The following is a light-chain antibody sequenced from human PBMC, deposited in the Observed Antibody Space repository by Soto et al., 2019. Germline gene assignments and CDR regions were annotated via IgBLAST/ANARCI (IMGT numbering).Light chain of an antibody. CDR1: QSVSSY. V-gene: IGKV3-11*01. Sequence: EIVLTQSPATLSLSPGERATLSCRASQSVSSYLAWYQQKPGQAPRLLIYDASNRATGIPARFSGSGSGTDFTLTISRLEPEDFAVYYCHQRSNWPPPFGQGTKVEIK. CDR3: HQRSNWPPP. CDR2: DAS. J-gene: IGKJ1*01.